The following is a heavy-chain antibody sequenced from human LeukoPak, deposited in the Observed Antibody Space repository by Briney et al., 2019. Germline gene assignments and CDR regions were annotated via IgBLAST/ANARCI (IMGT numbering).Heavy chain of an antibody. CDR1: EGTFSSYA. V-gene: IGHV1-69*04. Sequence: SVKVSCKASEGTFSSYAISWVRQAPGQGLEWMGRIIPILGIANYAQKFQGRVTITADKFTSTAYMELSSLRSEDTAVYYCARFVEMATIRNPRGSWFDPWGQGTLVTVSS. D-gene: IGHD5-24*01. J-gene: IGHJ5*02. CDR3: ARFVEMATIRNPRGSWFDP. CDR2: IIPILGIA.